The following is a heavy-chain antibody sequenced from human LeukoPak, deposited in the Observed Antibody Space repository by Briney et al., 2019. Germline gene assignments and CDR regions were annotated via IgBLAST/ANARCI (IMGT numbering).Heavy chain of an antibody. V-gene: IGHV3-21*01. CDR3: AKDGYFDWLLVSSRGNYFGY. CDR1: GFTFSSYW. CDR2: ISSSSSYI. Sequence: GGSLRLSCAASGFTFSSYWMSWVRQSPGKGLEWVSSISSSSSYIYYADSVKGRFTISRDNAKKSPYLQMNSLRAEDTAVYYCAKDGYFDWLLVSSRGNYFGYWGQGTLVTVSS. J-gene: IGHJ4*02. D-gene: IGHD3-9*01.